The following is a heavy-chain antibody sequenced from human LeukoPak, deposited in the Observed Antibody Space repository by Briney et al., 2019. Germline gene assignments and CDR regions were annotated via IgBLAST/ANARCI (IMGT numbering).Heavy chain of an antibody. Sequence: KASETLSLTCAVYGGSFSGYYWSWIRQPPGKGLEWIGEINHSGSTNYNPSLKSRVTISVDTSKNQLSLKLSSVTAADTAVYYCARAGRYYYDSSGYYVDYWGQGTLVTVSS. D-gene: IGHD3-22*01. CDR3: ARAGRYYYDSSGYYVDY. J-gene: IGHJ4*02. CDR1: GGSFSGYY. CDR2: INHSGST. V-gene: IGHV4-34*01.